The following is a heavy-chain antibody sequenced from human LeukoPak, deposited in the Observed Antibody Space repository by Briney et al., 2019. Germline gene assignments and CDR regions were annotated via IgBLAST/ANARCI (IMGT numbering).Heavy chain of an antibody. J-gene: IGHJ5*02. CDR1: GFTFSSYE. V-gene: IGHV3-48*01. CDR2: ISSSSSTI. Sequence: GGSLRLSCAASGFTFSSYEMNWVRQAPGKGLEWVSYISSSSSTIYYADSVKGRFTISRDNAKNSLYLQMNSLRAEDTAVYYCARDRGGSGSYYPNTNWFDPWGQGTLVTVSS. CDR3: ARDRGGSGSYYPNTNWFDP. D-gene: IGHD3-10*01.